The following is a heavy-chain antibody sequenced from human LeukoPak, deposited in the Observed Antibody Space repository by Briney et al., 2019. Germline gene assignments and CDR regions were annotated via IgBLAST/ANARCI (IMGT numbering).Heavy chain of an antibody. D-gene: IGHD6-13*01. Sequence: QPGGSLRLSCAASGFTFSSYWMHWVRQAPGKGLVWVSRINSDGSSTSYADSVKGRFTISRDNAKNTLYLQMNSLRAEDTAVYYCARASSSSWFYYFDYWGQGTLVTVSS. V-gene: IGHV3-74*01. CDR2: INSDGSST. J-gene: IGHJ4*02. CDR1: GFTFSSYW. CDR3: ARASSSSWFYYFDY.